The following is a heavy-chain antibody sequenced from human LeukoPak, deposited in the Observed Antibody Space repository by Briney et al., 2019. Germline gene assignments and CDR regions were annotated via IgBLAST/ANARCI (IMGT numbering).Heavy chain of an antibody. CDR2: IYTGGST. CDR3: ARGLYCSGGSCYFDY. J-gene: IGHJ4*02. D-gene: IGHD2-15*01. V-gene: IGHV4-61*02. CDR1: GGSISSGSYY. Sequence: PSETLSLTXTVSGGSISSGSYYWSWIRQPAGKGLEWIGRIYTGGSTNYNPSLKSRVTISVDTSKNQFSLKLSSVTAADTAVYYCARGLYCSGGSCYFDYWGQGTLVTVSS.